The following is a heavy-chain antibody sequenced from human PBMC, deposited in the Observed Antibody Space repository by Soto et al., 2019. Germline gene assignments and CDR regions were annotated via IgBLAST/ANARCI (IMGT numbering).Heavy chain of an antibody. D-gene: IGHD3-9*01. J-gene: IGHJ6*02. CDR3: ATQLNYDILTGPSEFMDV. Sequence: QVQLVQSGAEVKKPGTSVKVSCKASGYTFTSYGISWVRQAPGQGLEWMGWISAYNGNTNYAQKLQGRVTMTTDTSTSTAYMELRSLRSDDTAVYYCATQLNYDILTGPSEFMDVWGQGTTVTVSS. CDR2: ISAYNGNT. V-gene: IGHV1-18*01. CDR1: GYTFTSYG.